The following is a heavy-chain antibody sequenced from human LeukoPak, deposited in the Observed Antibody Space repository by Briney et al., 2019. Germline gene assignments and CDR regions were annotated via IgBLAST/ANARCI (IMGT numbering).Heavy chain of an antibody. V-gene: IGHV3-23*01. Sequence: GGSLRLSCAASGFAFSSYGMSWVRQAPGKGLDWVSGISGSGGSTYSADSVKGRFTISRDSSKNTLYLQMNSLRAEDTAVYYCAKDRDGTVAGTEFFDYWGQGTLVTVSS. CDR2: ISGSGGST. CDR3: AKDRDGTVAGTEFFDY. CDR1: GFAFSSYG. D-gene: IGHD6-19*01. J-gene: IGHJ4*02.